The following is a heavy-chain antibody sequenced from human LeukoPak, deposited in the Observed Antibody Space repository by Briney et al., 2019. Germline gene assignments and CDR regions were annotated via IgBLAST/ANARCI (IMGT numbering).Heavy chain of an antibody. V-gene: IGHV3-7*01. Sequence: GGSLRLSCAASGFTFSSYWMSWVRQAPGKGLEWVANIKQDGSEKYYVDSVKGRFTISRDNAKNSLYLQMNSLRAEDTAVYYCAREKNYDFWSGYPKEYGMDVWGQGTTVTVSS. CDR1: GFTFSSYW. CDR3: AREKNYDFWSGYPKEYGMDV. D-gene: IGHD3-3*01. CDR2: IKQDGSEK. J-gene: IGHJ6*02.